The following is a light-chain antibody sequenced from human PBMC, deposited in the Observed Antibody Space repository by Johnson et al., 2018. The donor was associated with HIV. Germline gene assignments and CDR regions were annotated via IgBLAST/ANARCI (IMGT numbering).Light chain of an antibody. CDR3: GTWDSSLSAYV. Sequence: QAVLTQPPSVSAAPGQKVTISCSGSSSNIGNNFVSWYQQLPGRAPKLLIYDNDKRPSGIPDRFSGSKSGTSATLGITGLQTGDEADYYCGTWDSSLSAYVFGSWTTVIGL. CDR2: DND. CDR1: SSNIGNNF. J-gene: IGLJ1*01. V-gene: IGLV1-51*01.